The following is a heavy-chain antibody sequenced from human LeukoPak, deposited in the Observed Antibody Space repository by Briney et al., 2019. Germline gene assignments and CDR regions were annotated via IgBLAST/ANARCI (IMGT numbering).Heavy chain of an antibody. D-gene: IGHD6-19*01. CDR2: IYYSGST. V-gene: IGHV4-31*03. CDR3: AREPGIAVAGTEWFDP. Sequence: SQTLSLTCTVSGGSISSGGYYWSWIRQHPGKGLEWIGYIYYSGSTCYNPSLKSRVTISVDTSKNQFSLKLSSVTAADTAVYYCAREPGIAVAGTEWFDPWGQGTLVTVSS. J-gene: IGHJ5*02. CDR1: GGSISSGGYY.